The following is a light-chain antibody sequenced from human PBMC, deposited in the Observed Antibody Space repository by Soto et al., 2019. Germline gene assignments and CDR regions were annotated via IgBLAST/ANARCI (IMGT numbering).Light chain of an antibody. CDR2: EVS. V-gene: IGLV2-8*01. J-gene: IGLJ1*01. CDR1: SSDVGGYNY. CDR3: SSYAGSNNYV. Sequence: QSALTQPPSASGAPGQSLTISCTGTSSDVGGYNYVSWYQQHPGKAPKLMIYEVSKRPSGVPDRFSGSKSGNTASLTVSGLQAEDEADYYCSSYAGSNNYVFATRTRSP.